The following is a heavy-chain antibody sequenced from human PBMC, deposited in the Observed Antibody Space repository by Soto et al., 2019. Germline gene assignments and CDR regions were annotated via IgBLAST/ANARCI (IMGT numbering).Heavy chain of an antibody. CDR3: ARDVAGARGWWYFDL. CDR1: GFTVSSNY. D-gene: IGHD1-26*01. CDR2: IYSGGST. Sequence: EVQLVGSGGGLIQPGGSLRLSCAASGFTVSSNYMSWVRQAPGKGLEWVSVIYSGGSTYYADSMKGRFTISRDNSKNTLYLQMNSLRAEDTAVYYCARDVAGARGWWYFDLWGRGTLVTVSS. V-gene: IGHV3-53*01. J-gene: IGHJ2*01.